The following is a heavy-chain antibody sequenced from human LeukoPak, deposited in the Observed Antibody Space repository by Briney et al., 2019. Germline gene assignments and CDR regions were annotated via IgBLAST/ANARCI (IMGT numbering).Heavy chain of an antibody. D-gene: IGHD2/OR15-2a*01. J-gene: IGHJ6*03. V-gene: IGHV4-4*07. CDR3: ARDLSRPEGMDYYYYMDV. Sequence: SETLSLTCTVSGGSISSYYWSWIRQPAGKGLEWIGRIYTSGSTNYNPSLKSRVTMSVDTSKNQFSLKLSSVTAADTAVYYCARDLSRPEGMDYYYYMDVWGKGTTVTVSS. CDR1: GGSISSYY. CDR2: IYTSGST.